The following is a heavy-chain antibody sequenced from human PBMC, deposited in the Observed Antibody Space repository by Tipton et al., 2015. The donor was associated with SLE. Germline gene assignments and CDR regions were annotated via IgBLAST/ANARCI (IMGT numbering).Heavy chain of an antibody. CDR2: IYTSGST. CDR3: ARDPTYGGNSGLDY. CDR1: GYSISSGYY. J-gene: IGHJ4*02. Sequence: TLSLTCAVSGYSISSGYYWGWIRQSPVKGLEWIGRIYTSGSTNYNPSLKSRVTMSVDTSKNQFSLKLSSVTAADTAVYYCARDPTYGGNSGLDYWGQGTLVTVSS. V-gene: IGHV4-38-2*02. D-gene: IGHD4-23*01.